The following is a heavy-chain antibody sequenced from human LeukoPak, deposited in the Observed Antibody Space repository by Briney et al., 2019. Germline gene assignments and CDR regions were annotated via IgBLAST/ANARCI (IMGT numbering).Heavy chain of an antibody. Sequence: PGGSLRLSCAASGFTFSSYWMSWVRQAPGKGLEWVANIKQDGSEKYYVDSVEGRFTISRDNAKNSLYLQMNSLRAEDTAVYYCARVGRRGWFGELPHDFDYWGQGTLVTVSS. D-gene: IGHD3-10*01. CDR1: GFTFSSYW. J-gene: IGHJ4*02. CDR3: ARVGRRGWFGELPHDFDY. CDR2: IKQDGSEK. V-gene: IGHV3-7*01.